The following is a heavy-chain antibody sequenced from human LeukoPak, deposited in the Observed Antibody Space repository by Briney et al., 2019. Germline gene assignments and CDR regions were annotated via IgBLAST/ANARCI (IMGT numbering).Heavy chain of an antibody. CDR3: ARPLGWFGREYVGGGY. CDR1: GGTFSSYA. J-gene: IGHJ4*02. CDR2: IIPIFGTA. D-gene: IGHD3-10*01. V-gene: IGHV1-69*13. Sequence: GASVKVSCKASGGTFSSYAISWVRQAPGQGLEWMGGIIPIFGTANYAQKFQGRVTITADESTSTAYMELRSLRSDDTAVYYCARPLGWFGREYVGGGYWGQGTLVTVSS.